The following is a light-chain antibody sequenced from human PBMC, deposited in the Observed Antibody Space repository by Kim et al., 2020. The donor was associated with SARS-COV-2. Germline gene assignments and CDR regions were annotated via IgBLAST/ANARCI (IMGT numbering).Light chain of an antibody. V-gene: IGLV3-21*04. CDR3: QVWDSSSDWV. J-gene: IGLJ3*02. CDR2: YDS. Sequence: SYELTRPPSVSVAPGKTARITCGGNNIGSKSVHWYQQKPGQAPVLVIYYDSDRPSGIPERFSGSNSGNTATLTISRVEAGDEADYYCQVWDSSSDWVFGG. CDR1: NIGSKS.